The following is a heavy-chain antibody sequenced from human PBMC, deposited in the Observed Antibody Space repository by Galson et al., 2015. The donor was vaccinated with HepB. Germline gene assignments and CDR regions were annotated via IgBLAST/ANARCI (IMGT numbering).Heavy chain of an antibody. V-gene: IGHV1-24*01. J-gene: IGHJ3*02. CDR3: ATGQARWLLLRGHNDAFDI. CDR2: FDPEDGET. Sequence: SVKVSCKVSGYTLTELSMHWVRQAPGKGLEWMGGFDPEDGETIYAQKFQGRVTMTEDTSTDTAYMELSSLRSEDTAVYYCATGQARWLLLRGHNDAFDIWGQGTMVTVSS. CDR1: GYTLTELS. D-gene: IGHD3-22*01.